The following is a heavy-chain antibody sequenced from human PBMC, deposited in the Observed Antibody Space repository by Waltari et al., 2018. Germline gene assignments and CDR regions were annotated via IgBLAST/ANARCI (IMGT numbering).Heavy chain of an antibody. CDR2: LYSGGYL. CDR1: GVSVDNIH. CDR3: ARDLGWMDV. J-gene: IGHJ6*02. V-gene: IGHV3-53*01. D-gene: IGHD6-19*01. Sequence: EVQLVESGGGLIQPGGSLSLSCAASGVSVDNIHMSWVRQAPGKGLEWVSVLYSGGYLEYADSVKGRFTISRDTSTNTLYLRMNSLRADDTAVYFCARDLGWMDVWGQGTTVTVSS.